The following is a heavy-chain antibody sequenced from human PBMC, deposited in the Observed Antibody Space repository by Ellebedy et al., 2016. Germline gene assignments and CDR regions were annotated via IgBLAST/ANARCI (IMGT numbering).Heavy chain of an antibody. Sequence: SETLSLTXTVSGGSISSYYWSWIRQPPGKGLEWIGYIYYSGSTNYNPSLKSRVTISVDTSKNQFSLKLSSVTAADTAVYYCARFEGFDEGFDYWGQGTLVTVSS. CDR2: IYYSGST. CDR1: GGSISSYY. V-gene: IGHV4-59*01. D-gene: IGHD3-9*01. CDR3: ARFEGFDEGFDY. J-gene: IGHJ4*02.